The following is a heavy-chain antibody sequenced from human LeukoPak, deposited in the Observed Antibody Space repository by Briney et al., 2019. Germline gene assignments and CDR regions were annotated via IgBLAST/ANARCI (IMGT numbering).Heavy chain of an antibody. V-gene: IGHV3-23*01. J-gene: IGHJ4*02. Sequence: GGSLRLSCAASGFTFSSYAMSWVRQAPGKGLEWVSAISGSGGSTYYADSVKGRFTISRDNSKNTLYLQMNGLRAEDTAVYYCAKSPWEGELSSDYWGQGTLVTVSS. CDR3: AKSPWEGELSSDY. CDR2: ISGSGGST. CDR1: GFTFSSYA. D-gene: IGHD3-16*02.